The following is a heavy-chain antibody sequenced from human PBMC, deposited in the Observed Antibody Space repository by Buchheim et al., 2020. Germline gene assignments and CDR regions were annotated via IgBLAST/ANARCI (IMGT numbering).Heavy chain of an antibody. CDR1: GGSISSYY. V-gene: IGHV4-59*08. Sequence: QVQLQESGPGLVKPSETLSLTCTVSGGSISSYYWSWIRQPPGKGLEWIGYIYYSGSTNYNPSLKSRVTISVDTSKNQFPLKLSSVTAADTAVYYCARLTSEYSSLLYYYYYGMDVWGQGTT. CDR2: IYYSGST. J-gene: IGHJ6*02. CDR3: ARLTSEYSSLLYYYYYGMDV. D-gene: IGHD6-6*01.